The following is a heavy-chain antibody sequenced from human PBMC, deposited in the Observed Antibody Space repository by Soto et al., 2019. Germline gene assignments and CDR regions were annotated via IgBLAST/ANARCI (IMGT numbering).Heavy chain of an antibody. CDR2: MNPNSGNT. J-gene: IGHJ5*02. CDR1: GYTXTSYD. CDR3: ARGRGSSDWFDP. V-gene: IGHV1-8*01. D-gene: IGHD6-6*01. Sequence: SXKVSCKASGYTXTSYDINWVREATGQGLEWMGWMNPNSGNTGYAQKFQGRVTMTRNTSISTAYIELSSLRSEDTAVYYCARGRGSSDWFDPWGQGTLVTVSS.